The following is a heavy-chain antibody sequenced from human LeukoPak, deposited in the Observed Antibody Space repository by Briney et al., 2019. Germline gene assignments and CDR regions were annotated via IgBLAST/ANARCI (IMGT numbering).Heavy chain of an antibody. CDR1: GFTFSSYA. CDR2: IYYSGST. Sequence: GSLRLSCAASGFTFSSYAMSWIRQPPGKGLEWIGYIYYSGSTNYNPSLKSRVTISVDTSKNQFSLKLNSVTAADTAVYYCARDDWGSTISSWGQGTLVTVSS. V-gene: IGHV4-59*12. CDR3: ARDDWGSTISS. D-gene: IGHD2-2*01. J-gene: IGHJ4*02.